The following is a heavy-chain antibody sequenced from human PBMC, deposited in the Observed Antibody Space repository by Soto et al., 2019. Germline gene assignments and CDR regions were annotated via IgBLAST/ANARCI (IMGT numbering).Heavy chain of an antibody. D-gene: IGHD3-10*01. CDR1: GGSISSSNW. J-gene: IGHJ3*02. CDR3: ARRGELLWFGESPRTAFDI. Sequence: SETLSLTCAVSGGSISSSNWWSWVRQPPGKGLEWIGEIYHSGSTNYNPSLKSRVTISVDKSKNQFSLKLSSVTAADTAVYYCARRGELLWFGESPRTAFDIWGQGTMVTVSS. V-gene: IGHV4-4*02. CDR2: IYHSGST.